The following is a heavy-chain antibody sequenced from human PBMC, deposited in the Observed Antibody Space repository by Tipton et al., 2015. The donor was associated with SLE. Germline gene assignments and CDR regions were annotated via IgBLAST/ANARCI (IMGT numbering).Heavy chain of an antibody. J-gene: IGHJ6*02. CDR1: GYSIRSVYY. Sequence: TLSLTCDVSGYSIRSVYYWGWIRQPPGKGLEWIGSFFHNGNTYYSPSLRGRVTISVDTSKNHLSVRLSSVTAADTAVYYCARSGHRVYFYYFGMDVWGQGTTVTVSS. V-gene: IGHV4-38-2*01. D-gene: IGHD1-26*01. CDR2: FFHNGNT. CDR3: ARSGHRVYFYYFGMDV.